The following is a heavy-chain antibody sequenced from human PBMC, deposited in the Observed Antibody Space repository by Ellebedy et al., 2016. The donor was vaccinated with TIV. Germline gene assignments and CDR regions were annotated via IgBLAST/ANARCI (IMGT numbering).Heavy chain of an antibody. J-gene: IGHJ4*02. Sequence: GEPLKISCSASGFTFSHYAMHWVRQAPGKGLEYVSAINNNGGNTYYADSVKGRFTISRDSSKNTLYLQMSSLRPEDTAMYYCVKDRGDIIRDFDYWGQGTLVTVSS. CDR2: INNNGGNT. D-gene: IGHD2-21*02. CDR1: GFTFSHYA. CDR3: VKDRGDIIRDFDY. V-gene: IGHV3-64D*06.